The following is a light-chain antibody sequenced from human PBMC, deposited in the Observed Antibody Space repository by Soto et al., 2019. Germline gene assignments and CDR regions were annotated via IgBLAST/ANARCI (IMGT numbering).Light chain of an antibody. CDR2: GAS. Sequence: ENVLTQSPGTLSLTPGERATLSCRASQSVSGSYLAWYQQKPGQAPRLLIYGASSRATGIPDRFSGSGSGADFTLTINRLEPADFAVYYCQQYVNSLWTFGQGTKVDI. V-gene: IGKV3-20*01. CDR1: QSVSGSY. CDR3: QQYVNSLWT. J-gene: IGKJ1*01.